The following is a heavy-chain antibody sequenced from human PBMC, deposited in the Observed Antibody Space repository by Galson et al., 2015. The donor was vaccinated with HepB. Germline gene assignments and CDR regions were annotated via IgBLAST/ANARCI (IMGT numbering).Heavy chain of an antibody. CDR3: ARARIDY. Sequence: SLRLSCAASGFTFSTFWMTWVRQFPGKGLEWVATIKEDGSEKYYGDSVRGRFTISRDSAKNSLYLQMNSLRAEDTAVYYCARARIDYWGQGTLVTVPS. D-gene: IGHD1-14*01. V-gene: IGHV3-7*03. CDR2: IKEDGSEK. J-gene: IGHJ4*02. CDR1: GFTFSTFW.